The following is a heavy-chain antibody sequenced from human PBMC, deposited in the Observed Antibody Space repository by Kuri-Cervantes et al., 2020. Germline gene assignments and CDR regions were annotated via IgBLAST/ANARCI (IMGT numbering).Heavy chain of an antibody. D-gene: IGHD2-15*01. Sequence: GSLRLSCTVSGGSISSYYWSWIRQPAGKGLEWIGRIYTSGSTNYNPSLKSRVTMSVDTSKNQFSLKLSSVTAADTAMYYCARQGCSGDTCYLYYGMDVWGQGTTVTVSS. J-gene: IGHJ6*02. CDR3: ARQGCSGDTCYLYYGMDV. V-gene: IGHV4-4*07. CDR2: IYTSGST. CDR1: GGSISSYY.